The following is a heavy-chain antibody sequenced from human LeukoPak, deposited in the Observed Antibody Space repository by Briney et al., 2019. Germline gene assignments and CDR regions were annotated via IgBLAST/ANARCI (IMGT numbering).Heavy chain of an antibody. CDR2: TYYSGTT. CDR1: GGSISSRSYY. D-gene: IGHD3-22*01. Sequence: SETLSLTCTVSGGSISSRSYYWGWIRQPPGKGLEWIGTTYYSGTTYYNPSLQSRVTISVDTSKNQFSLRLSSVTAADTAVYYCARQVVTYYFDYWGQGTLVTVSS. CDR3: ARQVVTYYFDY. V-gene: IGHV4-39*01. J-gene: IGHJ4*02.